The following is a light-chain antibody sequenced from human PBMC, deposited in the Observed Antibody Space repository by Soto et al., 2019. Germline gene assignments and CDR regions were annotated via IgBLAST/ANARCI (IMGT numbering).Light chain of an antibody. CDR1: QSISSNY. Sequence: EIVLTQSPGTLSVSPGERATLSCRASQSISSNYLAWYQQKPGQAPSLLIYGASSRATGIPDRFSGSGAGTDFTLTISRLEPEDSAIYSCQQYGRWTFGQGTKVEIK. J-gene: IGKJ1*01. V-gene: IGKV3-20*01. CDR3: QQYGRWT. CDR2: GAS.